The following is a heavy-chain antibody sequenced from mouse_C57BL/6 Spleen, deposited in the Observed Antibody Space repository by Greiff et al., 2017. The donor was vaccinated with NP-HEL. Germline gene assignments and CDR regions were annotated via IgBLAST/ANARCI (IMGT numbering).Heavy chain of an antibody. D-gene: IGHD2-3*01. V-gene: IGHV1-55*01. J-gene: IGHJ4*01. CDR1: GYTFTSYW. Sequence: QVQLKQSGAELVKPGASVKMSCKASGYTFTSYWITWVKQRPGQGLEWIGDIYPGSGSTNYNEKFKSKATLTVDTSSSTAYMQLSSLTSEDSAVYYCARRGFDDGYYDYAMDYWGQGTSVTVSS. CDR3: ARRGFDDGYYDYAMDY. CDR2: IYPGSGST.